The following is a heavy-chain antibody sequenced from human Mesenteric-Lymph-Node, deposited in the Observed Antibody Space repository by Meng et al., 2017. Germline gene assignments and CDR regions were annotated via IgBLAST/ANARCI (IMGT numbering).Heavy chain of an antibody. CDR3: ASFDHIPRRNYFDY. CDR1: GGSMSSSNYY. J-gene: IGHJ4*02. CDR2: IHHSGSA. Sequence: VQLQESGPGLAEPSQTLSLTCSVAGGSMSSSNYYWSWIRQPPGKGLEWIGYIHHSGSAYYNPSLKSRVSISVDTSKNQFSLNLNSMTAADTAVYYCASFDHIPRRNYFDYWGQGTLVTVSS. V-gene: IGHV4-30-4*01. D-gene: IGHD2-21*01.